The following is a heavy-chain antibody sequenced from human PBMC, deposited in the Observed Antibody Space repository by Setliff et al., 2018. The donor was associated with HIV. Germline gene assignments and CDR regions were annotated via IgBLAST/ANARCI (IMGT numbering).Heavy chain of an antibody. V-gene: IGHV4-4*07. CDR2: IYTSGNT. D-gene: IGHD6-13*01. Sequence: SETLSLTCTVSGVSISNYYWSWIRQPAGKGLEWIGRIYTSGNTNYNPSLKSRVTMSVDTSKNQISLKLTSVTAADTAVYYCARDAFLSAAGGTLPLDNWGQGTLVTVSS. CDR3: ARDAFLSAAGGTLPLDN. J-gene: IGHJ4*02. CDR1: GVSISNYY.